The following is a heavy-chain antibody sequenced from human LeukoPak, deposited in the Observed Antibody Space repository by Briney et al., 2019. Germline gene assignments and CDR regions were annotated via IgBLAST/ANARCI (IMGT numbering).Heavy chain of an antibody. CDR1: GFTFSSYG. Sequence: GGSLRLSCAASGFTFSSYGMHWVRQAPGKGLEWVAFIRYDGSNKYYADSVKGRFTISRDNSKNTLYLQMNSLRAEDTAVYYCAKSRLLRGFRTERRTIDYWGQGTLVTVSS. J-gene: IGHJ4*02. V-gene: IGHV3-30*02. D-gene: IGHD5-24*01. CDR2: IRYDGSNK. CDR3: AKSRLLRGFRTERRTIDY.